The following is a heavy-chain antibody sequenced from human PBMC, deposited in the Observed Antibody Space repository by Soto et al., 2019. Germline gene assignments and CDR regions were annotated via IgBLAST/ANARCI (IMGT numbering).Heavy chain of an antibody. CDR2: IKSKTDGGTA. CDR1: GFTFRNTW. V-gene: IGHV3-15*01. D-gene: IGHD3-3*01. J-gene: IGHJ4*02. CDR3: TTDRFS. Sequence: PGGSLRLSCAASGFTFRNTWMSWVRQAPGKGLEWVGRIKSKTDGGTADHAAPVNGRFTISRDDTQNILYLQMNSLKTEDTAVYYCTTDRFSWGQGTLVTVSS.